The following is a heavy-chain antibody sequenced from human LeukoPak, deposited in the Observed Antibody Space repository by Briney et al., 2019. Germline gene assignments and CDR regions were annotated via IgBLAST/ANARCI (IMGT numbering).Heavy chain of an antibody. CDR1: GYTFTIYG. CDR3: VRDGRDSTAYSLH. Sequence: ASVTVSFTSSGYTFTIYGISWVRQAPGQGPEWMGWISGYDGDTNYAQTFQGRVAMPTETSTSTAYMELTSVRSDDTAVYYCVRDGRDSTAYSLHWGQGTLVTVSS. V-gene: IGHV1-18*01. CDR2: ISGYDGDT. D-gene: IGHD3-22*01. J-gene: IGHJ4*02.